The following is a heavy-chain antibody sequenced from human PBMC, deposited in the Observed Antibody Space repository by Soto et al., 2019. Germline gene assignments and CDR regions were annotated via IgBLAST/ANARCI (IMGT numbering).Heavy chain of an antibody. V-gene: IGHV3-23*01. CDR2: MSGTAGNT. D-gene: IGHD3-10*01. CDR1: GFTFSNYA. CDR3: AKKYYFGSGSYVFYFDY. J-gene: IGHJ4*02. Sequence: EVQLLESGGGSVQPGGSLRLSCAASGFTFSNYAMTWVRQAPGKGLEWVSTMSGTAGNTYYADSVKGRFTISRDISKNTLYLQMNSLRAEDTAVYYCAKKYYFGSGSYVFYFDYWGQGTLVTVSS.